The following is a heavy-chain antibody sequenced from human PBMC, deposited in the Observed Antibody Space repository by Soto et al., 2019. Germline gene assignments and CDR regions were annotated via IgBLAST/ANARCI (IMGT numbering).Heavy chain of an antibody. J-gene: IGHJ5*02. V-gene: IGHV1-69*06. Sequence: SVKVSCKASGGTFSSYAISWVRQTPGQGLEWMGGIIPIFGTANYAQKFQGRVTITADKSTSTAYMELSSLRSEDTAVYYCARSLRFLEWLPTSGWFDPWGQGTLVTVSS. CDR3: ARSLRFLEWLPTSGWFDP. D-gene: IGHD3-3*01. CDR1: GGTFSSYA. CDR2: IIPIFGTA.